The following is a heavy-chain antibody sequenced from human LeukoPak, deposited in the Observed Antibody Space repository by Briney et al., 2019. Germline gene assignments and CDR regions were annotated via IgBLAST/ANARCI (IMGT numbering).Heavy chain of an antibody. D-gene: IGHD1-26*01. CDR3: AREYGASPYYYYYGMDV. V-gene: IGHV3-21*01. Sequence: GGSLRLSCAASGFTFSTYSMKWVRQAPGKGLEWVSSISSDSRYIFYADSLKGRFTMSRDNARNSLYLQMNSLRAEDTAVYYCAREYGASPYYYYYGMDVWGQGTTVTVSS. J-gene: IGHJ6*02. CDR2: ISSDSRYI. CDR1: GFTFSTYS.